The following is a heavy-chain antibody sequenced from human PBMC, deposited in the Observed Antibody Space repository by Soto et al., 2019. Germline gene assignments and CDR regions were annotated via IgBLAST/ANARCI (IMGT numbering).Heavy chain of an antibody. J-gene: IGHJ6*02. D-gene: IGHD5-12*01. CDR2: VWYDGGNK. CDR1: GFTFRNYG. V-gene: IGHV3-33*01. CDR3: VRAAGYSGNDYVYYYGMDV. Sequence: QVQLVESGGGVVQPGRSLRLSCAASGFTFRNYGMHWVRQAPAKGLEWVALVWYDGGNKNYVDSVKGRFTISRDNSKNTLSLQMNSLSDEDTAVYYCVRAAGYSGNDYVYYYGMDVWGQGTTVTVSS.